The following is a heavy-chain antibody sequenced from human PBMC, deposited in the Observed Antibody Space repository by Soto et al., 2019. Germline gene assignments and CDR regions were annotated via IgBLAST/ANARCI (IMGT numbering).Heavy chain of an antibody. CDR1: GGTFSSYA. CDR3: ARGAVEYSSSPLVGKYYYYYGMDV. V-gene: IGHV1-69*01. Sequence: QVQLVQSGAEVKKPGSSVKVSCKASGGTFSSYAISWVRQAPGQGLEWMGGIIPIFGTASYAQKFQGRVTIAADESTSTDYMGLSSLRSEDTAVYYCARGAVEYSSSPLVGKYYYYYGMDVWGQGTTVTVSS. D-gene: IGHD6-6*01. CDR2: IIPIFGTA. J-gene: IGHJ6*02.